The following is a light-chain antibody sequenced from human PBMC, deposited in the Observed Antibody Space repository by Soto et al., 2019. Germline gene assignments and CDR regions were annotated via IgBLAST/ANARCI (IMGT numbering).Light chain of an antibody. V-gene: IGKV3-20*01. CDR3: QQYGNSPIT. J-gene: IGKJ5*01. CDR2: GAS. CDR1: ESVRSRY. Sequence: EIVLTQSPATLSLSPGERGTLSCRASESVRSRYLAWYQQKPGQAPRLLISGASSRATGIPDRFSGSGSGTDFTLTVSRLEPEDFALYYCQQYGNSPITFGQGTRLE.